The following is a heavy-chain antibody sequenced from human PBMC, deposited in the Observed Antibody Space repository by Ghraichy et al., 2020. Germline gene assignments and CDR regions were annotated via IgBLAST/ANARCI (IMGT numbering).Heavy chain of an antibody. Sequence: GESLNISCAASGFTFSSYSMNWVRQAPGKGLEWVSSISSSSYIYYADSVKGRFTISRDNAKNSLYLQMNSLRAEDTAVYYCARVRQGSTGYYGMDVWGQGTTVTVSS. D-gene: IGHD1-26*01. J-gene: IGHJ6*02. V-gene: IGHV3-21*01. CDR2: ISSSSYI. CDR1: GFTFSSYS. CDR3: ARVRQGSTGYYGMDV.